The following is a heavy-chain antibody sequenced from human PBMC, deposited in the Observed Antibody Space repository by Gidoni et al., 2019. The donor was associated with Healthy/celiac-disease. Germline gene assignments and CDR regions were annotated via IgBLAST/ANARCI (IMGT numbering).Heavy chain of an antibody. CDR1: GFTVSSCA. CDR2: ISGSGGST. CDR3: AKMSSGSYSPPDAFDI. Sequence: EVQLVESGGGLVQPGGSLRLSCAASGFTVSSCARSWVRQAPGKGLGWVSAISGSGGSTYYADSVKGRFTISRENSKNTLYLQMNSLRAEDTAVYYCAKMSSGSYSPPDAFDIWGQGTMVTVSS. D-gene: IGHD1-26*01. V-gene: IGHV3-23*04. J-gene: IGHJ3*02.